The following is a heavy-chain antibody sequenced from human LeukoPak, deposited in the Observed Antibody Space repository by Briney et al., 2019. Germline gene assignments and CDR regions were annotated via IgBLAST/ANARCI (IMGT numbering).Heavy chain of an antibody. CDR3: AKAQSGSSGSWDY. V-gene: IGHV3-23*01. D-gene: IGHD1-26*01. J-gene: IGHJ4*02. CDR2: ISVSGGST. Sequence: GGSLRLSCAASGFTFSSYAMSWVRQAPGKGQEWVSVISVSGGSTYYADSVKGRFTISRDNSKNTLYLQMNSLRAEDTAVYFCAKAQSGSSGSWDYWGQGTLVTVSS. CDR1: GFTFSSYA.